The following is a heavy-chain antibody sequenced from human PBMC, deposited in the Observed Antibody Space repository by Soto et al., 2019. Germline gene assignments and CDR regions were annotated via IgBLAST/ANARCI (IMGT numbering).Heavy chain of an antibody. V-gene: IGHV1-18*01. CDR1: GYTFTSYG. Sequence: GASVKVSCKASGYTFTSYGISWVRQAPGQGLEWMGWISAYNGNTNYAQKLQGRVTMTTDTSTSTAYMELRSLRSDDTAVYYCAREDAAKKSYSGYDQYYFDYWGQGTLVTVSS. CDR2: ISAYNGNT. D-gene: IGHD5-12*01. CDR3: AREDAAKKSYSGYDQYYFDY. J-gene: IGHJ4*02.